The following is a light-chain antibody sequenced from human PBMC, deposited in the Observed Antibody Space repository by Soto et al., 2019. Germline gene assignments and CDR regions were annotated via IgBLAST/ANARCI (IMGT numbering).Light chain of an antibody. V-gene: IGKV3-15*01. Sequence: EIVMTQSPATLSVSPGERATLSCRARQSVSSNLAWYQQKLGQAPRLLIYGASTRATGIPARFSGSGSGTEFTLTISSLQSEDFAVYYCQQYNNWLWTFGQGTKVDIK. CDR1: QSVSSN. CDR2: GAS. J-gene: IGKJ1*01. CDR3: QQYNNWLWT.